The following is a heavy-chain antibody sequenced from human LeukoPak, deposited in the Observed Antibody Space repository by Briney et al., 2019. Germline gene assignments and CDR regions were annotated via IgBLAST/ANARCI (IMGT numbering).Heavy chain of an antibody. D-gene: IGHD2-15*01. CDR1: GFTFSNYW. J-gene: IGHJ4*02. CDR3: AKAPVTTCRGAFCYPFDY. Sequence: GGSLRLSCAAAGFTFSNYWMHWVRQAPGKGLEWVSAISDTGNTYHADSVKGRFTISRDSSKNTLFLQMNRLRPEDAAVYYCAKAPVTTCRGAFCYPFDYWGLGTLVTVSS. CDR2: ISDTGNT. V-gene: IGHV3-23*01.